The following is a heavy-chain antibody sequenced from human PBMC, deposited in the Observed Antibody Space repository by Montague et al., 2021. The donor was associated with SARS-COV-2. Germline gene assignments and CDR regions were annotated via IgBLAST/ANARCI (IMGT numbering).Heavy chain of an antibody. CDR3: ARHGLEGANTYYFGLDV. CDR1: GRCTNAQF. V-gene: IGHV4-59*08. D-gene: IGHD1-26*01. J-gene: IGHJ6*02. CDR2: LHYSGST. Sequence: SETLSLTCTILGRCTNAQFWSSHVWPPVNTLLWIGFLHYSGSTSSHPSLKGRVTISIDTSKNQFSLNLSSVTAADTAIYYCARHGLEGANTYYFGLDVWGQGTTVTVSS.